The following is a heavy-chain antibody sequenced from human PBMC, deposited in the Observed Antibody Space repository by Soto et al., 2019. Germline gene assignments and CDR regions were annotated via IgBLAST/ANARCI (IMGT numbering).Heavy chain of an antibody. Sequence: QVQLVQSGAEVKKPGASVKVYCKASGYTFTSYAMHWVRQAPGQRLEWMGWINAGNGNTKYSQKFQGRVTITRDTSASTAYMELSSLRSEDTAVYYCARAMNDFWSGYHFSSQDYWGQGTLVTVSS. V-gene: IGHV1-3*01. D-gene: IGHD3-3*01. J-gene: IGHJ4*02. CDR1: GYTFTSYA. CDR3: ARAMNDFWSGYHFSSQDY. CDR2: INAGNGNT.